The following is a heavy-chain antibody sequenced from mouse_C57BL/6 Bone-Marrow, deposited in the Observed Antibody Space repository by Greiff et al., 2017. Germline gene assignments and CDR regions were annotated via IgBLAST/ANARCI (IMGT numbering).Heavy chain of an antibody. CDR1: GYAFSSSW. Sequence: VKLMESGPELVKPGASVKISCKASGYAFSSSWMNWVKQRPGKGLEWIGRIYPGDGDTNYNGKFKGKATLTADKSSSTAYMQLSSLTSEDSAVYFCALLCPMDYWGQGTSGTVSS. CDR3: ALLCPMDY. J-gene: IGHJ4*01. CDR2: IYPGDGDT. D-gene: IGHD1-1*01. V-gene: IGHV1-82*01.